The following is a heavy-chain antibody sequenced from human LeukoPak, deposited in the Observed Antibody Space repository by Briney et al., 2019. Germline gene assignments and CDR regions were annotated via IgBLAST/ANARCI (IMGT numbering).Heavy chain of an antibody. D-gene: IGHD2-2*01. CDR3: ARDVYCSSTTCSYYFDY. V-gene: IGHV1-69*06. CDR1: GYTFTSYY. J-gene: IGHJ4*02. CDR2: IIPIFGTA. Sequence: SVKVSCKASGYTFTSYYMHWVRQAPGQGLEWMGGIIPIFGTANYAQRFQGRVTITADKSTSTAYMELSSLRSEDTAVYYCARDVYCSSTTCSYYFDYWGQGTLVTVSS.